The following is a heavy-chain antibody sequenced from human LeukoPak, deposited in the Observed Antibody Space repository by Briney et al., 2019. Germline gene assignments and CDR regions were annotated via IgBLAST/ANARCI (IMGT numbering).Heavy chain of an antibody. D-gene: IGHD3-3*01. V-gene: IGHV3-74*01. J-gene: IGHJ4*02. CDR3: VRERNNFWSGHHSIFDS. CDR2: INNDGSST. Sequence: GGSLRLSCAVSGFTLRNYAMSWVRQAPGKGLVWLSRINNDGSSTIYADSVKGRFTFSRDNVENTLFLEMSSLRVEDTAVYYCVRERNNFWSGHHSIFDSWGQGTLVTVSS. CDR1: GFTLRNYA.